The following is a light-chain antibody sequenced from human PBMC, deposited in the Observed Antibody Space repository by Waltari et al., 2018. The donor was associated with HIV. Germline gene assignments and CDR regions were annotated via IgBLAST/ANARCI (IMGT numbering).Light chain of an antibody. CDR3: SSYANKNGFYVV. CDR2: EVT. J-gene: IGLJ2*01. CDR1: NSDLGGSNY. Sequence: QSALTQPPSASGSPGQSVTISCTGTNSDLGGSNYVSWYQQPPGKAPKLVISEVTKRPSGVPGRFSGSKSGTTASLTVSGLQAEDEADYYCSSYANKNGFYVVFGGGTRLTVL. V-gene: IGLV2-8*01.